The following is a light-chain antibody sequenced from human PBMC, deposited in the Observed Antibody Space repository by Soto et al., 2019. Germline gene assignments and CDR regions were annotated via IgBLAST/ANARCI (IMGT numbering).Light chain of an antibody. V-gene: IGKV4-1*01. CDR2: WAS. CDR3: QQYYSTPLA. Sequence: DIVMTQSPDSLAVSLGERATINCKSSQSVLYSSNNKNYLAWYQQKPRQPPKLLIYWASTRESGDPDRFSGSGSGTDFTLTISSLQAADVAVYYCQQYYSTPLAFGQGTKVEIK. J-gene: IGKJ1*01. CDR1: QSVLYSSNNKNY.